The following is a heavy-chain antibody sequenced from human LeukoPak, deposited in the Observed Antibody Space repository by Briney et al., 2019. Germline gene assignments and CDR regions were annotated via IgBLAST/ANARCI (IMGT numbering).Heavy chain of an antibody. CDR3: ARAGGSTVSHSDY. D-gene: IGHD4-17*01. CDR2: ISSSTSYI. J-gene: IGHJ4*02. V-gene: IGHV3-21*01. CDR1: GFTFSSYS. Sequence: PGGSLRLSCAASGFTFSSYSMNWIRHAPGRGLEWVSSISSSTSYIYYADSVKGRFTISEDNAKNSLYLQMNSLRAEDTAVYYCARAGGSTVSHSDYWGQGTLVTVSS.